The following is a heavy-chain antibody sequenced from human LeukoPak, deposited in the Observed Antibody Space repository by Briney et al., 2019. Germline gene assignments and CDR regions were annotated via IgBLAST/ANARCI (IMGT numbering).Heavy chain of an antibody. CDR3: ARDFNNGGENWFDP. Sequence: PGRSLRLSCAASGFTFRSYAMHWVRQAPGKGLEWVAVISYDGSNKYYADSVKGRFTISRDNSKNTLYLQMNSLRAEDTAVYYCARDFNNGGENWFDPWGQGTLVTVSS. CDR2: ISYDGSNK. CDR1: GFTFRSYA. D-gene: IGHD2-8*01. J-gene: IGHJ5*02. V-gene: IGHV3-30-3*01.